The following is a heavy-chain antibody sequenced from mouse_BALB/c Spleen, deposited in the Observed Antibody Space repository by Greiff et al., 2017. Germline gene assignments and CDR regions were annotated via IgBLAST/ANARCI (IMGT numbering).Heavy chain of an antibody. Sequence: EVQLQESGPSLVKPSQTLSLTCSVTGDSITSGYWNWIRKFPGNKLEYMGYISYSGSTYYNPSLKSRISITRDTSKNQYYLQLNSVTTEDTATYYCARYRYDDGSYAMDYWGQGTSVTVSS. CDR3: ARYRYDDGSYAMDY. V-gene: IGHV3-8*02. J-gene: IGHJ4*01. CDR1: GDSITSGY. D-gene: IGHD2-14*01. CDR2: ISYSGST.